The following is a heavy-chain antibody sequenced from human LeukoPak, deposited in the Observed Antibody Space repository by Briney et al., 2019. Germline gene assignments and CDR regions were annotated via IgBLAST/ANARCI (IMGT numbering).Heavy chain of an antibody. CDR3: ARGCSGGSCYPRYYYYYGMDV. J-gene: IGHJ6*04. CDR2: INAGNGNT. Sequence: AASVKVSCKASGYTFTSYAMHWVRQAPGQRLEWMGWINAGNGNTKYSQKFQGRVTITKDTSASTAYMELSSLRSEDTAVYYCARGCSGGSCYPRYYYYYGMDVWGKGTTVTVSS. V-gene: IGHV1-3*01. D-gene: IGHD2-15*01. CDR1: GYTFTSYA.